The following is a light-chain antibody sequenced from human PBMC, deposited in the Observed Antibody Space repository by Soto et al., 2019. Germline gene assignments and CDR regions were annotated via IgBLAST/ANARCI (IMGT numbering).Light chain of an antibody. J-gene: IGKJ4*01. CDR3: QQSYTLSPLT. V-gene: IGKV1-39*01. Sequence: DIQMTQSPSSLSASVGDRVIITCRTSQSINNYLNWYQHKPGKAPKVLISAASNLQSGVPSRFSGSGSGTVFTLTISSLQPEDFATYFCQQSYTLSPLTFGGGTKVEIK. CDR2: AAS. CDR1: QSINNY.